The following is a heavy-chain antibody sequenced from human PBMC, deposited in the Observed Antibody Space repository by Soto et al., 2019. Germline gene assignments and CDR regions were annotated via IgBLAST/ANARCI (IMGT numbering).Heavy chain of an antibody. Sequence: TLSLTCTVSGGSISSYYWSWIRQPPGKGLEWIGYIYYSGSTNYNPSLKSRVTISVDTSKNQFSLKLRSVTAADTAVYYCVRDGTKTLRDWFDPWGQGISVTVSS. D-gene: IGHD1-1*01. CDR3: VRDGTKTLRDWFDP. J-gene: IGHJ5*02. V-gene: IGHV4-59*12. CDR2: IYYSGST. CDR1: GGSISSYY.